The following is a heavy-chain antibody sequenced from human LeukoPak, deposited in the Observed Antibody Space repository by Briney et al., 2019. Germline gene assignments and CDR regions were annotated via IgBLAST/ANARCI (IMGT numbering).Heavy chain of an antibody. CDR1: GGSFSGYY. CDR3: ARAFLDYDFWSGRYYFDY. Sequence: PSETLSLTCAVYGGSFSGYYWSWIRQPPGKGLEWIGEINHSGSTNYNPSLKSRVTISVDTSKNQFSLKLSSVTAADTAVYYCARAFLDYDFWSGRYYFDYWGQGTLVTVSS. CDR2: INHSGST. J-gene: IGHJ4*02. V-gene: IGHV4-34*01. D-gene: IGHD3-3*01.